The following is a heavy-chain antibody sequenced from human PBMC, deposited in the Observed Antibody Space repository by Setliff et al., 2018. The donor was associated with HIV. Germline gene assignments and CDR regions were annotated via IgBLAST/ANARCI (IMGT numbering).Heavy chain of an antibody. Sequence: GGSLRLSCAASGFTFSSYAMDWVRQVPGKAPAWVSYINSGGTDIHYPDSVKGRFSISRDNAKNSLFLQMNGLRAGDTAVYHCARAPPGDSSSWYGNPCFDSWGQGTLVTVSS. V-gene: IGHV3-21*04. CDR2: INSGGTDI. D-gene: IGHD6-13*01. J-gene: IGHJ4*02. CDR1: GFTFSSYA. CDR3: ARAPPGDSSSWYGNPCFDS.